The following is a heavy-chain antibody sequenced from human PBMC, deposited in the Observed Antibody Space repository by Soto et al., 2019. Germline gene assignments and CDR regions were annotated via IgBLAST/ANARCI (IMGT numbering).Heavy chain of an antibody. Sequence: SETLSLTCTVSGGSISSSSYYWGWIRQPPGKGLEWIGSIYYSGSTYYNPSLKSRVTISVDTSKNQFSLKLSSVTAADTAVYYCARKGTGTKPFDPWGQGTLVTVSS. V-gene: IGHV4-39*01. CDR3: ARKGTGTKPFDP. J-gene: IGHJ5*02. CDR2: IYYSGST. D-gene: IGHD1-1*01. CDR1: GGSISSSSYY.